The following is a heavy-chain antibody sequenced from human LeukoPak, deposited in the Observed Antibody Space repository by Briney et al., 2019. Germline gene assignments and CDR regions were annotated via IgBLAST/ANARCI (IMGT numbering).Heavy chain of an antibody. CDR1: GYTFTGYY. D-gene: IGHD2-15*01. V-gene: IGHV1-2*02. J-gene: IGHJ4*02. CDR3: ASAIIGYCSGGSCQDY. CDR2: INPNSGGT. Sequence: AAVKVSCKASGYTFTGYYMHWVRQAPGQGLEWMGWINPNSGGTNYAQKFQGRVTMTRDMSTSTVYMELSSLRSEDTAVYYCASAIIGYCSGGSCQDYWGQGTLVTVSS.